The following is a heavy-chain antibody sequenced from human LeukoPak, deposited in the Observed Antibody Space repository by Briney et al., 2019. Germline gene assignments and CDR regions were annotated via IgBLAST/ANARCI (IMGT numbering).Heavy chain of an antibody. CDR2: ISSSSYI. CDR3: ARYYYGSGSYPEGDWFDP. D-gene: IGHD3-10*01. J-gene: IGHJ5*02. V-gene: IGHV3-69-1*01. Sequence: GGSLRLSCAASGFSLSDYYMDWVRQAPGKGLEWVSSISSSSYIYYADSVKGRFTISRDNAKNSLYLQMNSLRAEDTAVYYCARYYYGSGSYPEGDWFDPWGQGTLVTVSS. CDR1: GFSLSDYY.